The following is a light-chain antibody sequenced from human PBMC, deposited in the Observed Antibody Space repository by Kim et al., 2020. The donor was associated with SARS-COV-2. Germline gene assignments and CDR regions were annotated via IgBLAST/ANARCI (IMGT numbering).Light chain of an antibody. J-gene: IGKJ1*01. CDR1: QSVSTN. V-gene: IGKV3-15*01. CDR2: GVS. Sequence: EIVMTQSPATLSVSPGETATLSCRASQSVSTNLAWYQQKPGQAPRLLMYGVSTRATGIPARFSGSGSGTEFTLTISSLQSEDFAVYYCQQYYNWPPWTFGQGTKVDIK. CDR3: QQYYNWPPWT.